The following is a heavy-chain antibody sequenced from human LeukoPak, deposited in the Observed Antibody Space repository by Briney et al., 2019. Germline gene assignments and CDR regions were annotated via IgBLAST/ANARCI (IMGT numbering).Heavy chain of an antibody. V-gene: IGHV4-59*01. CDR3: ARHRYYYDSSGYYYQP. Sequence: PSETLSLTCAVYGGSFSSYYWSWIRQPPGKGLEWIGYIYYSGSTNYNPSLKSRVTISVDTSKNQFSLRLSSVTAADTAVYYCARHRYYYDSSGYYYQPWGQGTLVTVSS. J-gene: IGHJ5*02. CDR1: GGSFSSYY. CDR2: IYYSGST. D-gene: IGHD3-22*01.